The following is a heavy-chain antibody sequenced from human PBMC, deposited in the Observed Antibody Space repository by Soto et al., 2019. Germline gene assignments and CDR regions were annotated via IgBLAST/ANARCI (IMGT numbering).Heavy chain of an antibody. J-gene: IGHJ4*02. CDR3: ATYYYDSSGYYY. CDR1: GFTFSSYA. Sequence: PGGSLRLSCTASGFTFSSYAMSWVRQAPGKGLEWVSAISGSGGNTYYADSVKGRFTISRDNSKNTLYLQMNSLRAEDTAVYYCATYYYDSSGYYYWGQGTLVTVSS. V-gene: IGHV3-23*01. CDR2: ISGSGGNT. D-gene: IGHD3-22*01.